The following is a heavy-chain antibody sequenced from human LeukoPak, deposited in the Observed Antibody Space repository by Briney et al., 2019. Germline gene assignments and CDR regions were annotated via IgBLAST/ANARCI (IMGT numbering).Heavy chain of an antibody. CDR1: RFTFSNFL. J-gene: IGHJ4*02. V-gene: IGHV3-7*01. CDR3: ARGHYYDFD. D-gene: IGHD3-22*01. Sequence: GGSLRLSCAASRFTFSNFLMNWVRQAPGKGLEWVANINQDGSEKYYVDSVKGRFTISRDNAKNSLYLQMNNLRGEGTAVYYCARGHYYDFDWGQGTLVTVSS. CDR2: INQDGSEK.